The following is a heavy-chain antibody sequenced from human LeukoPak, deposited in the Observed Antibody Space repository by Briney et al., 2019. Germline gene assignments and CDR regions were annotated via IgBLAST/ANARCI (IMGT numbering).Heavy chain of an antibody. CDR3: ARALTTLTYEGY. J-gene: IGHJ4*02. D-gene: IGHD1-1*01. V-gene: IGHV3-21*01. Sequence: GGSQRLSCAASGFTFSSYTMHWIRQAPGKGLEWVSSISGSNSYIFYADSVKGRFTVSRDNAKDSLCLQMNSLRAEDTAVYYCARALTTLTYEGYWGQGTLVTVSS. CDR1: GFTFSSYT. CDR2: ISGSNSYI.